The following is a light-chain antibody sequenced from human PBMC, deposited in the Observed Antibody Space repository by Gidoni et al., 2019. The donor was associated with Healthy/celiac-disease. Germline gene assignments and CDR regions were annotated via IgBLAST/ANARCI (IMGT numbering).Light chain of an antibody. CDR1: HVISSY. CDR3: QQYYSYPRT. Sequence: AIRMTQSPSSFSASTGDRVTITCRASHVISSYLAWYQQKPGKAPKLLIYAASTLQSGVPSRFSGSGSGTDFTLTISCLQSEDFATYYCQQYYSYPRTFGQGTKVEIK. CDR2: AAS. J-gene: IGKJ1*01. V-gene: IGKV1-8*01.